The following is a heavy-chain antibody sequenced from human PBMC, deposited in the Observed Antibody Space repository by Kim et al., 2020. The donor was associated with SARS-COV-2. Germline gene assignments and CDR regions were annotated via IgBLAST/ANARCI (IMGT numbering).Heavy chain of an antibody. D-gene: IGHD6-13*01. Sequence: GDSVKGRFTISRDNSKNTLYLQMRGLRAEDTAVYYCATAPYSSAWYYFDSWGQGTLVTVSS. J-gene: IGHJ4*02. V-gene: IGHV3-23*01. CDR3: ATAPYSSAWYYFDS.